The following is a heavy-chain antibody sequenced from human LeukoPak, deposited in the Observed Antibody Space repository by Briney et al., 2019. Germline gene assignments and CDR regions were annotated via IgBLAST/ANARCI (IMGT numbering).Heavy chain of an antibody. J-gene: IGHJ4*02. CDR2: IRYDGSIK. D-gene: IGHD3-16*01. V-gene: IGHV3-30*02. Sequence: GGSLRLSCAASGFTFNNFAMHWVRQAPGKGLEWVAFIRYDGSIKYYADSVKGRFTISRDNSKNALYLQMNSLRVEDTAVYYCATGLGGGGYFDYWGQGTLVTVSS. CDR3: ATGLGGGGYFDY. CDR1: GFTFNNFA.